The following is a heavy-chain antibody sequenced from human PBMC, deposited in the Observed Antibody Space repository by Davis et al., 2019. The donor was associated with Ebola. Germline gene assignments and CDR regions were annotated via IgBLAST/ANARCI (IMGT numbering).Heavy chain of an antibody. V-gene: IGHV5-51*01. D-gene: IGHD6-19*01. CDR2: IYPGDSDT. J-gene: IGHJ5*02. CDR1: GYSFTSYW. CDR3: ARKRIAVAGTFWFDP. Sequence: GESLKISCQGSGYSFTSYWIGWVRQMPGKGLEWMGIIYPGDSDTRYSPSFQGQVTISADKSISTAYLQWSSLKASDTAMYYCARKRIAVAGTFWFDPWGQGTLVTVSS.